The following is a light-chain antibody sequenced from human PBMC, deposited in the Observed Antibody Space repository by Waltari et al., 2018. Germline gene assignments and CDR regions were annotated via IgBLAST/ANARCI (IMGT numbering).Light chain of an antibody. CDR1: SSDVGGYNY. CDR2: DVS. CDR3: SSYTSSSTPYV. Sequence: QSALTQPASVSGSPGQSITISCTGTSSDVGGYNYVSWYQQHPGKATKLMIYDVSNRPSGVYNRFSCPKSVNTASLTISALQDEDEADYYCSSYTSSSTPYVFATGTKVTVL. J-gene: IGLJ1*01. V-gene: IGLV2-14*03.